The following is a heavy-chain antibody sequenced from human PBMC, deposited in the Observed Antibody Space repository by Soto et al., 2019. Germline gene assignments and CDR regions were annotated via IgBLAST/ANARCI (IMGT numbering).Heavy chain of an antibody. J-gene: IGHJ4*02. CDR3: ARAISPGTFDY. CDR2: IYYSGST. Sequence: SETLSLTCTVSGGSIRSYYWSWIRQPPGKGLEWIGYIYYSGSTNYNPSLKSRVTVSVDTSKNQFSLKLSSVTAADTAVYYCARAISPGTFDYWGQGTLVTVSS. CDR1: GGSIRSYY. D-gene: IGHD6-13*01. V-gene: IGHV4-59*01.